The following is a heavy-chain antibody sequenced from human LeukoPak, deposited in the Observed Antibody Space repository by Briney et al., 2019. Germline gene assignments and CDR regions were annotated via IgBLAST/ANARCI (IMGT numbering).Heavy chain of an antibody. CDR3: AREGSYCVGGECYSFDF. V-gene: IGHV1-2*02. J-gene: IGHJ4*02. Sequence: GASVKVSCKASGYRFISNYIQWVRQAPGLGPEWIGWMHPGNGNTRYAEKFQGRVTMTRDTSINTAYMDLSSLRSDDTAVYYCAREGSYCVGGECYSFDFWGQGTLNTVSS. CDR1: GYRFISNY. CDR2: MHPGNGNT. D-gene: IGHD2-21*01.